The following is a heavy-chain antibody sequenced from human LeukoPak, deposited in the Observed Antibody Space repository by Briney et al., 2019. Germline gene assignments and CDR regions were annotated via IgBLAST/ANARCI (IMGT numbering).Heavy chain of an antibody. CDR1: GGSIRNYY. Sequence: PSETLSLTCTVSGGSIRNYYWSWIRQPPGKGLEWIGYIYYSGSTNYKSSLKSRITISVDTSKNQISLKLSSVTAADTAVYYCSRESGPFSPFGHWGQGILVTVTS. J-gene: IGHJ4*02. D-gene: IGHD1-26*01. V-gene: IGHV4-59*01. CDR2: IYYSGST. CDR3: SRESGPFSPFGH.